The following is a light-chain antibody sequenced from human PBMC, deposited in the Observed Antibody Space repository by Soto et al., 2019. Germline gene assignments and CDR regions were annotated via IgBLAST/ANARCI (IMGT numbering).Light chain of an antibody. CDR1: SSDIGAYNY. Sequence: QSALTQPASVSGSPGQSITISCIGTSSDIGAYNYVSWYQQHPGKVPKLMIYEVTNRPSGLSNRFSGSKSGNTASLTISGLQAEDKADYFCSSYTSTSTLYVFGTGTKLTVL. CDR3: SSYTSTSTLYV. CDR2: EVT. J-gene: IGLJ1*01. V-gene: IGLV2-14*01.